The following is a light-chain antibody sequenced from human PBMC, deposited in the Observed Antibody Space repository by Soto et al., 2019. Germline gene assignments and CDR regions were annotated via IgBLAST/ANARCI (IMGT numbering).Light chain of an antibody. Sequence: QSALTQPASVSGSPGQSITISCTGTNGDVGAYDYVSWYQQHPGKAPKLMISQVNNRPSGVSNRFSGSKFGNTASLTVSGLQAEDEADYYCCSYAGSNNWVFGGGTKVTV. V-gene: IGLV2-14*01. CDR1: NGDVGAYDY. CDR2: QVN. CDR3: CSYAGSNNWV. J-gene: IGLJ3*02.